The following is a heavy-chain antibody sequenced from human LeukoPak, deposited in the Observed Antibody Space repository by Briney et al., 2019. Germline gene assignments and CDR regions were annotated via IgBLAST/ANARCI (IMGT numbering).Heavy chain of an antibody. CDR3: ASGAPTPNPNPTGWGKNGGSRTEFDY. J-gene: IGHJ4*02. V-gene: IGHV4-34*01. Sequence: SETLSLTCAVYGGSFSGYYWSWIRQPPGKGLEWIGEINHSGSTNYNPSLKSRVTISVDTSKNQFSLKLSSVTAADTAVYYCASGAPTPNPNPTGWGKNGGSRTEFDYWGQGTLVTVSS. D-gene: IGHD3-16*01. CDR2: INHSGST. CDR1: GGSFSGYY.